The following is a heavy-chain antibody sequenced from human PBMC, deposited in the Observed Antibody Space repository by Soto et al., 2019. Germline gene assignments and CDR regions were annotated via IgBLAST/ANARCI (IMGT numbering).Heavy chain of an antibody. J-gene: IGHJ4*02. V-gene: IGHV4-30-2*01. CDR2: IYHSGST. CDR3: ARGATEMATIKLDY. CDR1: GGSISSGGYS. D-gene: IGHD5-12*01. Sequence: TLSLTCAVSGGSISSGGYSWSWIRQPPGKGLERIGYIYHSGSTYYNPSLKSRVTISVDRSKNQFSLKLSSVTAADTAVYYCARGATEMATIKLDYWGQGTLVTVSS.